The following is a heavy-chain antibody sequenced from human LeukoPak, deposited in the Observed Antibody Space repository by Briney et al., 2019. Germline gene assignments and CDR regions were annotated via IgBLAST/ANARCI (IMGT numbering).Heavy chain of an antibody. CDR1: GDYLSSYY. CDR2: INHRGDI. D-gene: IGHD3-10*01. J-gene: IGHJ6*02. CDR3: GSGRGGSIRSGMDV. Sequence: PSETLSLTCAVYGDYLSSYYWSWVRQPPGRGLEWVGVINHRGDINYSPSLESRVTILVDTSQNHIYLKLGSVTVADTAVFYFGSGRGGSIRSGMDVWGQGTTVTVS. V-gene: IGHV4-34*01.